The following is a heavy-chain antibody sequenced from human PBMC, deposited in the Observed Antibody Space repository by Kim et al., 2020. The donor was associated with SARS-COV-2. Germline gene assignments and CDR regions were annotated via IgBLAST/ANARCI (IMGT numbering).Heavy chain of an antibody. J-gene: IGHJ5*02. CDR3: AKDSGDP. D-gene: IGHD1-26*01. CDR2: NIGSI. Sequence: NIGSIGYADSVKGRFTISRDNAKNSLYLQMNSLRAEDTALYYCAKDSGDPWGQGTLVTVSS. V-gene: IGHV3-9*01.